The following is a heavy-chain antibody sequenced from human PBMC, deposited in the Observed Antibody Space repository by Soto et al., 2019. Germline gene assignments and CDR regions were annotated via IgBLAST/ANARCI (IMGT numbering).Heavy chain of an antibody. CDR2: IYYSGST. V-gene: IGHV4-59*01. J-gene: IGHJ3*01. D-gene: IGHD2-21*02. CDR1: GGSISSYY. Sequence: SETLSLTCTVSGGSISSYYWSWIRQPPGKGLEWIGYIYYSGSTNYNPSLMRRVTISVDTSKTQFPLKLSSVTAADRAVYYCGRDVGDCGGDCSSDAFDFWGKGTMVTFSS. CDR3: GRDVGDCGGDCSSDAFDF.